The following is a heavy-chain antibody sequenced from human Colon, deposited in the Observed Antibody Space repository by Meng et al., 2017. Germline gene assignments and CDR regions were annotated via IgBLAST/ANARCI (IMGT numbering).Heavy chain of an antibody. CDR2: INPSGGRT. CDR3: ARAAGSLTADLYY. CDR1: GYTFTGGLY. D-gene: IGHD2-21*02. J-gene: IGHJ4*02. V-gene: IGHV1-46*01. Sequence: ASVKVSCKASGYTFTGGLYIHWVRQAPGQGLEWMGKINPSGGRTSYAQKFQGRVPMTRDTSTSTVYMELSSLRSEDTAVYYCARAAGSLTADLYYWGREP.